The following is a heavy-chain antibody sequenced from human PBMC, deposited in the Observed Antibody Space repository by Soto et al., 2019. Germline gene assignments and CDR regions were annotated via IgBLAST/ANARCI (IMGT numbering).Heavy chain of an antibody. V-gene: IGHV4-59*08. CDR1: GGSISSYC. J-gene: IGHJ6*02. Sequence: SETLSLTCTVSGGSISSYCWSWIRQPPGKGLEWIGYIYYSGSTNYNPSLKSRVTISVDTSKHQFSLKLSSVTAADTAVYYCARQPSPNFGGNYYGMDVWGQGTTVTVSS. CDR3: ARQPSPNFGGNYYGMDV. CDR2: IYYSGST. D-gene: IGHD3-10*01.